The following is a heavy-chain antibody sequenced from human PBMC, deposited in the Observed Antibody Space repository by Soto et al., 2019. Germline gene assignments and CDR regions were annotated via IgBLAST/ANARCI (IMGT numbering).Heavy chain of an antibody. CDR2: IYPSVSS. CDR3: AREKVGTTFFDN. Sequence: SETLSLTCIVSGFAISRGYYWSWVRQPPGKGLEWIGSIYPSVSSYHNPSLATRLRLSIDTSKNQFTLNLTSVTAADTALYFCAREKVGTTFFDNWGQGIQVNVSS. J-gene: IGHJ4*02. D-gene: IGHD1-1*01. CDR1: GFAISRGYY. V-gene: IGHV4-38-2*02.